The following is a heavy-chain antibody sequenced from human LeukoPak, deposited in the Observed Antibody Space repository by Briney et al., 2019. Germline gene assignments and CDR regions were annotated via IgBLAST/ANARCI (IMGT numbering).Heavy chain of an antibody. J-gene: IGHJ4*02. CDR2: IYTSGST. V-gene: IGHV4-61*02. Sequence: SQTLSLTCTVSGGSISSGSYYWSWIRQPAGKGLEWIGRIYTSGSTNYNPSPKSRVTISVDTSKNQFSLKLSSVTAADTAVYYCAREYYYGSGMDYWGQGTLVTVSS. CDR1: GGSISSGSYY. CDR3: AREYYYGSGMDY. D-gene: IGHD3-10*01.